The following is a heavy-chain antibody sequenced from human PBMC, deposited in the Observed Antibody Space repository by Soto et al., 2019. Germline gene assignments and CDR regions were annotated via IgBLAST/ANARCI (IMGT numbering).Heavy chain of an antibody. V-gene: IGHV3-66*01. CDR3: VKNDGAV. D-gene: IGHD3-16*01. J-gene: IGHJ6*02. CDR1: GFSVTSNH. CDR2: LYSGGAT. Sequence: EDQLVESGGGLVQPGGSLRLSCAVSGFSVTSNHMTWVRQAPGKGLGWVSILYSGGATDYADSVKGRLTISRDNSKNTLHLQMNSLRGEDTAIYYSVKNDGAVWGQGTTVTVSS.